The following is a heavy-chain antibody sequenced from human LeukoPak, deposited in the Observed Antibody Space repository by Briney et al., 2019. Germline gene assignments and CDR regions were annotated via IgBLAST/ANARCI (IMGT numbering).Heavy chain of an antibody. CDR3: ARDRAALSMDV. CDR1: GGSISSYY. Sequence: SETLSLTCTVSGGSISSYYWSWIRQPPGKGLEWIGYIYYSGSTNYNPSLKSRVTISVDTSKNQFSLKLSSVTAADTAVYYCARDRAALSMDVWGQGTTVTVSS. V-gene: IGHV4-59*01. D-gene: IGHD6-25*01. CDR2: IYYSGST. J-gene: IGHJ6*02.